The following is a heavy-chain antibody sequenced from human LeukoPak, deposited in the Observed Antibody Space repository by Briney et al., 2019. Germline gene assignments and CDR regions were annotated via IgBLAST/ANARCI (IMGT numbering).Heavy chain of an antibody. Sequence: PGGSLRLSCAASGFTFRSHWMHWVRQAPGKRLVWVSRINSDGNTINFADSVKGRFTISRDNAKNTLSLQMSSLRAEDTAVYFCARIVLDPYTWYFDLWGRGTLVTVSS. CDR1: GFTFRSHW. D-gene: IGHD2-21*01. V-gene: IGHV3-74*01. CDR2: INSDGNTI. CDR3: ARIVLDPYTWYFDL. J-gene: IGHJ2*01.